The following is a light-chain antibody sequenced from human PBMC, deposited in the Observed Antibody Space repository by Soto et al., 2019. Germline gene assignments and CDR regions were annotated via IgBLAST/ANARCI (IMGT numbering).Light chain of an antibody. J-gene: IGKJ2*01. Sequence: IQMTQSPSSLSASVGDSVTVTCRASQSINIYLNWYQQKPGKAPTLLIYGASSLPSGVPSRFTGGGSRTDFTLTISSLHPEDYATYYCQQSYRSPYTFGQGTKLEIK. V-gene: IGKV1-39*01. CDR2: GAS. CDR3: QQSYRSPYT. CDR1: QSINIY.